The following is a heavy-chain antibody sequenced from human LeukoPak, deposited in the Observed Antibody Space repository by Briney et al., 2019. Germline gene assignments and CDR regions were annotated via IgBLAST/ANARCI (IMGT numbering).Heavy chain of an antibody. CDR1: GYRFTTYW. J-gene: IGHJ4*02. Sequence: GESLKISCQGSGYRFTTYWIGWVRQMPGKGLEWMGIIYPGDSDTRYNPSVQGQVTISADKSISTAYLQWSSLKASDTAMYYCARREYTGYEHFDYWGQGTLVTVSS. CDR2: IYPGDSDT. D-gene: IGHD5-12*01. V-gene: IGHV5-51*01. CDR3: ARREYTGYEHFDY.